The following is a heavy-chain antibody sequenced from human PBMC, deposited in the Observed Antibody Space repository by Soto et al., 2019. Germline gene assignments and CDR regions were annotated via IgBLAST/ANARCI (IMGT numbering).Heavy chain of an antibody. D-gene: IGHD3-22*01. CDR3: ARDLVVKGNNWFDP. Sequence: PSDTLSLTCTVSGGSISSDGYYWSWIRQHPGKGLEWIGYIYYSGSTYYNPSLKSRVTISVDTSKNQFSLKLSSVTAADTAVYYCARDLVVKGNNWFDPWGQGTLVTVSS. J-gene: IGHJ5*02. V-gene: IGHV4-31*03. CDR1: GGSISSDGYY. CDR2: IYYSGST.